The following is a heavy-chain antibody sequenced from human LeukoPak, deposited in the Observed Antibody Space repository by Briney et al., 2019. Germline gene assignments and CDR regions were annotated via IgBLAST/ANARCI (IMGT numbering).Heavy chain of an antibody. J-gene: IGHJ3*02. D-gene: IGHD1-7*01. CDR2: ISWNSGSI. V-gene: IGHV3-9*01. CDR3: AKDVFWNYSAFDI. Sequence: PGGSLRLSCAAYGFTFDDYAMHWVRQAPGKGLEWVSGISWNSGSIGYADSVKGRFTISRDNAKNFLYLQMNSLRAEDTALYYCAKDVFWNYSAFDIWGQGTMVTVSS. CDR1: GFTFDDYA.